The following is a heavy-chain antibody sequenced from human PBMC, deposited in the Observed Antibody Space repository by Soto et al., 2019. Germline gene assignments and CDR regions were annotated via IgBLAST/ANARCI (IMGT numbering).Heavy chain of an antibody. D-gene: IGHD1-26*01. V-gene: IGHV3-7*03. J-gene: IGHJ4*02. Sequence: GGSLRLSCVTYGLTFTDYWMSWVRQAPGKGLEWVANIKQGESEKNYLDSVKGRFTISRDNAKNSLYLQMNSLRAEDTAVYYCASDRFRGTYYLRGVTYFFEEWGQGAPVTVSS. CDR3: ASDRFRGTYYLRGVTYFFEE. CDR2: IKQGESEK. CDR1: GLTFTDYW.